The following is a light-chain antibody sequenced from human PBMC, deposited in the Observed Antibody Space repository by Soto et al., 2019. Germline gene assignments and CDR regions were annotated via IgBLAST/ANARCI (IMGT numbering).Light chain of an antibody. J-gene: IGLJ2*01. CDR3: SSYTSSSTL. CDR2: DVS. Sequence: QSALTQPASVSGSPGQSITISCTGTSSDVGGYNYVSWYQQHPGKPPKLMIYDVSNRPSGVSNRFSGSKSGNTASPTISGLQAEDAADYYCSSYTSSSTLFGGGTKLTVL. CDR1: SSDVGGYNY. V-gene: IGLV2-14*01.